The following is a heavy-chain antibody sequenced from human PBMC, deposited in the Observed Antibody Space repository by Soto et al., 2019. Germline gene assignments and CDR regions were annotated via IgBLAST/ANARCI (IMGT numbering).Heavy chain of an antibody. Sequence: EVQLVESGGGLVKPGGSLRLSCAASGFTFSSYSMNWVRQAPGKGLEWVSSISSSSSYIYYADSVKGRFTISRDNAKNSLYLQMNSLRTEDTAVYYCVRVGLATSSDYYYYGMDVWGQGTTVTVSS. CDR2: ISSSSSYI. V-gene: IGHV3-21*01. CDR3: VRVGLATSSDYYYYGMDV. CDR1: GFTFSSYS. D-gene: IGHD5-12*01. J-gene: IGHJ6*02.